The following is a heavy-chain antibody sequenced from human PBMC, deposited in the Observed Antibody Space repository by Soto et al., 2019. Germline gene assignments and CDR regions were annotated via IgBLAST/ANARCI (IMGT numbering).Heavy chain of an antibody. CDR3: AKTKDSWDSSGYYFY. D-gene: IGHD3-22*01. CDR1: GYSFSSYW. CDR2: IDPSDSYT. J-gene: IGHJ4*02. Sequence: GASLKISCEGCGYSFSSYWSRWVRQMPGKGLEWMGRIDPSDSYTNYSPSFQGHVTISADKSISTAYLQWSSLKASDTAMYYCAKTKDSWDSSGYYFYWGQGTLVTVSS. V-gene: IGHV5-10-1*01.